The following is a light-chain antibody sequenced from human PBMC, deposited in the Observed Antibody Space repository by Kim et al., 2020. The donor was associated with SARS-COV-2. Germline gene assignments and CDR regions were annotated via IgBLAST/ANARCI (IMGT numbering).Light chain of an antibody. CDR1: TSNIGYNH. V-gene: IGLV1-44*01. CDR3: AAWDDSLNGLVV. CDR2: GTN. J-gene: IGLJ2*01. Sequence: QSVLTLASSASGTPGQRVTISCSGSTSNIGYNHVNWYQHLPGTAPKLLIYGTNQRPSGVPDRFSGSKSGTSASLAISGLQSEDEADYYCAAWDDSLNGLVVFGGGTQLTVL.